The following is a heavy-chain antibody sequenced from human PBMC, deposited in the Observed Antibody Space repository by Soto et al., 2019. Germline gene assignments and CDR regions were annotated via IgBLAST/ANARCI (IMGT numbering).Heavy chain of an antibody. D-gene: IGHD3-10*01. CDR1: GVSFNNNG. CDR3: ARVLYYGSGSYSPYGMDV. V-gene: IGHV1-69*01. CDR2: VSPPFRTS. Sequence: QVQLVQSGAEVKKPGSSVKVSCKTSGVSFNNNGIGWVRQAPGHGLEWMRGVSPPFRTSNYARKFQGRISITAYASTGTVNMELSSLTSEDTAQYYCARVLYYGSGSYSPYGMDVWGKGTTVTVSS. J-gene: IGHJ6*04.